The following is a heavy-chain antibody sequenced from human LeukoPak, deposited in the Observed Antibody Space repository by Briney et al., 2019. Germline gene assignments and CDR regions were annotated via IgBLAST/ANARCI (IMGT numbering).Heavy chain of an antibody. D-gene: IGHD3-3*01. J-gene: IGHJ4*02. CDR1: GFTFSSYA. Sequence: GGSLRLSCAASGFTFSSYAMSWVRQAPGKGLEWVSAISGSGGGTYYADSVKGRFTISRDNSKNTLYLQMNSLRAEDTAVYYCATRPEYYDFWSGPNDYWGQGTLVTVSS. CDR2: ISGSGGGT. CDR3: ATRPEYYDFWSGPNDY. V-gene: IGHV3-23*01.